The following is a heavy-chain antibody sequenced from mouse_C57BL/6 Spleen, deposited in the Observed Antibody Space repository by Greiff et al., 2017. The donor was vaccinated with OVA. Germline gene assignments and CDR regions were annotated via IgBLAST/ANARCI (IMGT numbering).Heavy chain of an antibody. J-gene: IGHJ2*01. CDR3: TRDGMDGYYDGRVYFDY. CDR1: GYTFTDYE. CDR2: IDPETGGT. Sequence: QVQLQQSGAELVRPGASVTLSCKASGYTFTDYEMHWVKQTPVHGLEWIGAIDPETGGTAYNQKFKGKAILTADKSSSTAYMELRSLTSEDSAVYYCTRDGMDGYYDGRVYFDYWGQGTTLTVSS. V-gene: IGHV1-15*01. D-gene: IGHD2-3*01.